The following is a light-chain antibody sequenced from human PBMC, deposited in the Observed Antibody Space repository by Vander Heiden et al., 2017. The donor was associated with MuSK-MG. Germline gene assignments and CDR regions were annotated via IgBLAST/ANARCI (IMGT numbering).Light chain of an antibody. J-gene: IGKJ1*01. CDR2: GAS. V-gene: IGKV3-15*01. CDR1: QSVNSS. CDR3: QQYINLPGT. Sequence: IVMTQSQATLSGSRGERATLSCRASQSVNSSLAWYKQKHGQAPRLLIYGASTMATGIPARFSGSGSGTEFTLTISSLQSEDFAVYYCQQYINLPGTFGQGTKVEIK.